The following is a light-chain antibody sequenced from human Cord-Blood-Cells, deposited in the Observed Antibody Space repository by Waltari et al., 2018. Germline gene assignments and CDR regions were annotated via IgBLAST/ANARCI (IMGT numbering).Light chain of an antibody. J-gene: IGLJ2*01. CDR1: SSDAGGYNY. CDR3: SSYTSSSTGV. Sequence: QSALTQPASVSGSPGQSITISCTGTSSDAGGYNYVSWYQQHPGKAPKLMIYDVSNRPSGVSNRFSGSKSGNTASLTISGLQAEEDADYYCSSYTSSSTGVFGGGTKLTVL. V-gene: IGLV2-14*01. CDR2: DVS.